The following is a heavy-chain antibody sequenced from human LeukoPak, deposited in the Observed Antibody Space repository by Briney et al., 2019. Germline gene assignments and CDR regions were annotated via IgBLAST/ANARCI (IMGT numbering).Heavy chain of an antibody. Sequence: AGGSLRLSCAASGFTFSSYWMSWVRQAPGKGLEWVANIKQEGREKYYVDSVKGRFTISRDNAKNSLYLQMNSLRAEDAAVYYCARRGGDIVVVPAAIVYYYYYMDVWGKGTTVTVSS. CDR3: ARRGGDIVVVPAAIVYYYYYMDV. D-gene: IGHD2-2*01. V-gene: IGHV3-7*01. CDR1: GFTFSSYW. J-gene: IGHJ6*03. CDR2: IKQEGREK.